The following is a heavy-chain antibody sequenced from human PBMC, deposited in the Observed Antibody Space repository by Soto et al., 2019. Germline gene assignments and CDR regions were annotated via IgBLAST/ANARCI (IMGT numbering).Heavy chain of an antibody. CDR3: ARGGNSSSSIGYYYYYGMDV. CDR2: INHSGST. CDR1: GGSFSGYY. J-gene: IGHJ6*02. D-gene: IGHD6-13*01. V-gene: IGHV4-34*01. Sequence: PSETPSLTCAVYGGSFSGYYWSWIRQPPGKGLEWIGEINHSGSTNYNPSLKSRVTISVDTSKNQFSLKLSSVTAADTAVYYCARGGNSSSSIGYYYYYGMDVWGQGTTVTVSS.